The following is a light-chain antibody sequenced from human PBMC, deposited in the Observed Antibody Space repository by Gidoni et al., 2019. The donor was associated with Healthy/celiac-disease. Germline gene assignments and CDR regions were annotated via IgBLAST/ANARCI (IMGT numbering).Light chain of an antibody. CDR2: DAS. CDR3: QPCSSWPPV. Sequence: EIVLTQSPATLSWSPGERATLSCRASQSVSSYLAWYQQKPGPAPRLLIYDASSRATGIPARFSGSGSGTDFTLTISSLEPEDFAVYYCQPCSSWPPVFGHGTQVEIK. V-gene: IGKV3-11*01. J-gene: IGKJ3*01. CDR1: QSVSSY.